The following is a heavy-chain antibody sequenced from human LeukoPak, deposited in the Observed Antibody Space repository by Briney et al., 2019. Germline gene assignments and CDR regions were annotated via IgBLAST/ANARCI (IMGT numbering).Heavy chain of an antibody. V-gene: IGHV1-18*01. D-gene: IGHD2-2*01. CDR3: ARDPPYDCSSTSCYAGVFDY. CDR2: ISAYNGNT. CDR1: GYTFTSYG. Sequence: ASVKVSCKASGYTFTSYGISWVRQAPGQGLEWMGWISAYNGNTNYAQKLQGRVTMTTDTSTSTAYMELRSLRSDDTAVYYCARDPPYDCSSTSCYAGVFDYWGQGTLVTVSS. J-gene: IGHJ4*02.